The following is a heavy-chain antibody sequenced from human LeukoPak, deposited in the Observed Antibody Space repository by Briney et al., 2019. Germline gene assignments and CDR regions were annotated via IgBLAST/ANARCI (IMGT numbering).Heavy chain of an antibody. CDR3: ARQEAGRAFDI. CDR2: IDPSDSYT. V-gene: IGHV5-10-1*01. J-gene: IGHJ3*02. CDR1: GYSFTSYW. Sequence: RGESLKISCKGSGYSFTSYWISWVRQMPGKGLEWMGRIDPSDSYTNYSPSFQGYVTISADRSISTAYLQWSSLKASDTAMYYCARQEAGRAFDIWGQGTMVTVSS.